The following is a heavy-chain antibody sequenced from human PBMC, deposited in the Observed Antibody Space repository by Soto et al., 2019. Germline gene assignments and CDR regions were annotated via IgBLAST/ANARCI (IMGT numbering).Heavy chain of an antibody. J-gene: IGHJ5*02. CDR1: GGSIATSSYF. Sequence: PSETLALSCTFSGGSIATSSYFWAWIRRPPGKGLEWIGSIDYRGTIYNNPSLKSRVTISVDTSKNHFSLKLDSVTAADTALYYCSRRAPEGFDPWGQGTLVTVSS. CDR3: SRRAPEGFDP. V-gene: IGHV4-39*02. CDR2: IDYRGTI.